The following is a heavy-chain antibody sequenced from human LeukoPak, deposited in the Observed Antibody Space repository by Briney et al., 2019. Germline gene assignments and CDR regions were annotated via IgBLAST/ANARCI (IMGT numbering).Heavy chain of an antibody. D-gene: IGHD3-16*01. CDR1: GGTFSSYA. V-gene: IGHV1-69*13. CDR2: IIPIFGTA. Sequence: ASVKVSCKASGGTFSSYAISWVRQAPGQGLEWMGGIIPIFGTANYAQKFQGRVTITADESTSTAYMELSSLRSEDTAVYYCARGGLPVYYYYMDVWGKGTTVTISS. CDR3: ARGGLPVYYYYMDV. J-gene: IGHJ6*03.